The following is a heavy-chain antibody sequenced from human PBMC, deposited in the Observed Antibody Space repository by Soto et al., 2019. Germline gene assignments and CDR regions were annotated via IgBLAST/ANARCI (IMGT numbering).Heavy chain of an antibody. D-gene: IGHD2-15*01. CDR1: GIIFINYA. CDR2: ITGSGDST. CDR3: AKXLGGGRSGRGVYFGLDV. J-gene: IGHJ6*02. Sequence: GGSLRLSCAASGIIFINYAMTWVRQAPGKGLEWVSTITGSGDSTYYADSVKGRFTISRDFSKNMIYLQMNSLSADDTAVYYCAKXLGGGRSGRGVYFGLDVWGQGTTVTVSS. V-gene: IGHV3-23*01.